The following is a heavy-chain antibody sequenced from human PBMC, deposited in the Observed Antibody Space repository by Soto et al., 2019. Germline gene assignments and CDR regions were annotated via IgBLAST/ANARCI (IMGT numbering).Heavy chain of an antibody. CDR2: IYYSGST. D-gene: IGHD2-21*01. CDR3: ARGVIH. V-gene: IGHV4-34*09. Sequence: SETLSLTCAVYGGSFSGYYWTWIRQPPGTGLEWIGYIYYSGSTYYNPSLKSRVTVSVDTSKNQFSLKLSSVTAADTAVYYCARGVIHWGQGTLVTVSS. J-gene: IGHJ4*02. CDR1: GGSFSGYY.